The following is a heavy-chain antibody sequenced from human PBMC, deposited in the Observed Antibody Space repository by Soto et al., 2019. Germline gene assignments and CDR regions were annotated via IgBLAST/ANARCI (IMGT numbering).Heavy chain of an antibody. D-gene: IGHD6-13*01. CDR3: ARDAAAGSDYYFDY. J-gene: IGHJ4*02. V-gene: IGHV3-33*01. Sequence: QVQLVESGGGAVQPERSMRLSCAASGFTFSSDGMHWVRQAPGKGLEWVAVIWFDASNKYCADSVKGRFTISRDNSKNTVYLQMNSLRAEDTAVYYCARDAAAGSDYYFDYWGQGTRVTVSS. CDR2: IWFDASNK. CDR1: GFTFSSDG.